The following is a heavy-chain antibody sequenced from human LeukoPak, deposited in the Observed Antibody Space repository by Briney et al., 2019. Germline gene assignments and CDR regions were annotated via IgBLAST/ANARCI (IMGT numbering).Heavy chain of an antibody. V-gene: IGHV3-23*01. CDR2: ISDNGDNT. J-gene: IGHJ4*02. CDR3: AKVPRYFDWSPYYFDY. D-gene: IGHD3-9*01. CDR1: GFTFSAYA. Sequence: GGSLRLSCAASGFTFSAYAMNWVRQAPGKGLEWASAISDNGDNTYYADSVKGRFTISRDNSKNTLYLQMNSLRAEDTAVYYCAKVPRYFDWSPYYFDYWGQGTLVTVSS.